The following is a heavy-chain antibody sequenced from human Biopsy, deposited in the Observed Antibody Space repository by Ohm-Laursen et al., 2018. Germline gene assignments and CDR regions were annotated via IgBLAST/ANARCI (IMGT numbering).Heavy chain of an antibody. CDR1: GGSISGYH. J-gene: IGHJ4*02. Sequence: GTLSLTCTVSGGSISGYHWSWIRKPPGKGLEWLAYISFTGGITSNPSLNGRATMSLDTSKNQFSLRLIYVTAADTAVYYRARMPHFDYWGQGILVTVSS. V-gene: IGHV4-59*01. D-gene: IGHD2-2*01. CDR3: ARMPHFDY. CDR2: ISFTGGI.